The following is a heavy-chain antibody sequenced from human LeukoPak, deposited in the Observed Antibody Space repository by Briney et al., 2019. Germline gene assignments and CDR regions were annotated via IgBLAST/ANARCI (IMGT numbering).Heavy chain of an antibody. J-gene: IGHJ4*02. CDR2: ISSSGTPI. CDR1: GFTFSSYE. CDR3: AREKTACGGDCYDS. Sequence: GSLRLSCAASGFTFSSYEMNWVRQAPGKGLEWVSYISSSGTPIHYADSVKGRFTISRDNAKNSLFLQMNSPRAEDTAVYYCAREKTACGGDCYDSWGQGTLVTVSS. V-gene: IGHV3-48*03. D-gene: IGHD2-21*01.